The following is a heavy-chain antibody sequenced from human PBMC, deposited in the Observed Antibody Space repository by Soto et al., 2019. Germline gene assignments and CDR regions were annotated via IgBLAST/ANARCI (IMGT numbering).Heavy chain of an antibody. V-gene: IGHV1-69*01. D-gene: IGHD2-21*02. CDR1: GGSFSKFA. CDR2: IIPTLGTT. J-gene: IGHJ6*02. CDR3: ARDDATHCGDDCYRYFYYGMDV. Sequence: QEQLVQSGTEVKTPGSSVKVSCKASGGSFSKFAINWVRQAPGQGLEWMGGIIPTLGTTDYAHKFQGRVTITADEATRTAYMELSGLRSEDTAVYYCARDDATHCGDDCYRYFYYGMDVWGQGTTVTVSS.